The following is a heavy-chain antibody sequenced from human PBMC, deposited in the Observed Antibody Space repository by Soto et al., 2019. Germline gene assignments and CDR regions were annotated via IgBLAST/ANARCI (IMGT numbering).Heavy chain of an antibody. Sequence: EVQLSESGGGLVQPGGSLRLSCAASGFTFSSYAMSWVRQAPGKGLEWVSAISGSGGYTHYVDSVKGRFTISRDNSKNTLYLQMNSLRAEDTAVYYCAKGRLAALFDPWGQGTLVTVSS. CDR2: ISGSGGYT. V-gene: IGHV3-23*01. J-gene: IGHJ5*02. CDR3: AKGRLAALFDP. CDR1: GFTFSSYA.